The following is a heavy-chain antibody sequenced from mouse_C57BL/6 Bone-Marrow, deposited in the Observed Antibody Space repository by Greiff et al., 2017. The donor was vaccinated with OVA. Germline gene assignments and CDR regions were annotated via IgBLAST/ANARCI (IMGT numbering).Heavy chain of an antibody. CDR1: GFSLTSYA. V-gene: IGHV2-9-1*01. D-gene: IGHD2-10*01. J-gene: IGHJ2*01. CDR3: ARSSYGNYGGFDY. CDR2: IWTGGGT. Sequence: VQLQQSGPGLVAPSQSLSITCTVSGFSLTSYAISWVRQPPGKGLEWLGVIWTGGGTNYNSALKSRLSISKDNSKSQVFLKMNSLQTDDTARYYCARSSYGNYGGFDYWGQGTTLTVSS.